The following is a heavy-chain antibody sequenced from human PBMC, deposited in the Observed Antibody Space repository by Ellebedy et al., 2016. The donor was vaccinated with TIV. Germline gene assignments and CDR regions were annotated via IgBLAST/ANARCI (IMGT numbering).Heavy chain of an antibody. D-gene: IGHD6-19*01. CDR1: GFTFSSYS. Sequence: GGSLRLSXAASGFTFSSYSMNWVRQAPGKGLEWVSSISSSSSYIYYADSVKGRFTISRDNAKNSLYLQMNSLRAEDTAVYYCASLAVAGNAYWGQGTLVTVSS. CDR2: ISSSSSYI. J-gene: IGHJ4*02. V-gene: IGHV3-21*01. CDR3: ASLAVAGNAY.